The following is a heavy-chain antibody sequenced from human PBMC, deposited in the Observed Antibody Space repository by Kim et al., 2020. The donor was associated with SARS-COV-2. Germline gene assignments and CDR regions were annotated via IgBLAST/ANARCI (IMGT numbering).Heavy chain of an antibody. CDR3: AKDRRITMVRGVNYGMDV. Sequence: GGSLRLSCAASGFTFSSYGMHWVRQAPGKGLEWVAVISYDGSNKYYADSVKGRFTISRDNSKNTLYLQMNSLRAEDTAVYYCAKDRRITMVRGVNYGMDVWGQGTTVTVSS. D-gene: IGHD3-10*01. CDR1: GFTFSSYG. V-gene: IGHV3-30*18. J-gene: IGHJ6*02. CDR2: ISYDGSNK.